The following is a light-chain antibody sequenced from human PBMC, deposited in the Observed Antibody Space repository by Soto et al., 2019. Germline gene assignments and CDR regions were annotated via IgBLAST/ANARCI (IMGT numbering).Light chain of an antibody. CDR1: QSVSSN. Sequence: EIVMTQSPATLSVSPGERVTLSCRASQSVSSNLAWYQQKPGQAPRLLIYGASTRATGIPARFSGSGSATEFTLTISRLQSEDFAVYYCQQYNNWRTFGQGTKVEIK. CDR2: GAS. CDR3: QQYNNWRT. J-gene: IGKJ1*01. V-gene: IGKV3D-15*01.